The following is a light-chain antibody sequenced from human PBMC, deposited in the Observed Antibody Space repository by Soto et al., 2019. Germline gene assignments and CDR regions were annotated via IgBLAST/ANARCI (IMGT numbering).Light chain of an antibody. CDR2: SAF. J-gene: IGKJ1*01. V-gene: IGKV1-39*01. CDR3: QQSYSPTWT. CDR1: QSIGIH. Sequence: DIQMTQSPSSLSASVGDRITITCRASQSIGIHLSWYQKKPGKAPNLLIYSAFNLQTGVSSRFSGSGSGTGFTLTISSLQPEDSATYYCQQSYSPTWTFGPGTKVDIK.